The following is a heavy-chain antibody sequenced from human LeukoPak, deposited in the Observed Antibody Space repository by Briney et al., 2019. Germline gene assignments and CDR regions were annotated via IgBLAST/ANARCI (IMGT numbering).Heavy chain of an antibody. D-gene: IGHD6-19*01. CDR1: GFTFDDYG. Sequence: GGSLRLSCAASGFTFDDYGMSWVRQAPGKGLEWVCGINWNGGSTGYADSVKGRFTISRDNAKNSLYLQMNSLRAEDTALYYCAREDLTWGIAVAGTGVDYWGQGTLVTVSS. V-gene: IGHV3-20*04. J-gene: IGHJ4*02. CDR2: INWNGGST. CDR3: AREDLTWGIAVAGTGVDY.